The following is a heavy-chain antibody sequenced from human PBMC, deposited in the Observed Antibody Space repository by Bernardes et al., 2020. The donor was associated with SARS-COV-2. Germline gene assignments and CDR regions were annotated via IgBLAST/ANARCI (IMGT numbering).Heavy chain of an antibody. D-gene: IGHD2-15*01. V-gene: IGHV1-24*01. CDR1: GYTLTELS. J-gene: IGHJ6*02. CDR2: FDPEDGET. CDR3: ATDQLGYCSGGRCYYYYGMDV. Sequence: ASVKVSCKVSGYTLTELSMHWVRQAPGKGLEWMGGFDPEDGETIYAQKFQGRVTMTEDTSTDTAYMELSSLRSEDTAVYYCATDQLGYCSGGRCYYYYGMDVWGQGTTVTVSS.